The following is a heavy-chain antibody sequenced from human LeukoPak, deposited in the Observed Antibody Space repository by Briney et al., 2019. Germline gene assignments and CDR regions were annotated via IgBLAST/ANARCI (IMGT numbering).Heavy chain of an antibody. CDR2: INQSGSP. CDR1: GGPFSLYF. V-gene: IGHV4-34*01. D-gene: IGHD5-24*01. CDR3: AFSQEMADAFDI. Sequence: SETLSLNCVVSGGPFSLYFWSWIRQPPGKGLEWIGEINQSGSPNYNPSLKSRVTTSADTSKKRLSLKLSSVTAADTAVYYCAFSQEMADAFDIWGPGTMVTVSS. J-gene: IGHJ3*02.